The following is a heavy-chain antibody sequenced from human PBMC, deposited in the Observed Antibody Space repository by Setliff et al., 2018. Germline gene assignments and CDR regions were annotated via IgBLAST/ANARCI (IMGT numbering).Heavy chain of an antibody. J-gene: IGHJ4*02. Sequence: ASVKVSCKASGYIFTSYGFSWVRQAPGQGLEWMGWISTYNGKTNYAQKFQGRVTVTTDTPTSAGYLELRSLTSDDTAVYYCARSPPNRGSGSGWYGDFWGQGTLVTVSS. D-gene: IGHD6-19*01. CDR3: ARSPPNRGSGSGWYGDF. V-gene: IGHV1-18*01. CDR1: GYIFTSYG. CDR2: ISTYNGKT.